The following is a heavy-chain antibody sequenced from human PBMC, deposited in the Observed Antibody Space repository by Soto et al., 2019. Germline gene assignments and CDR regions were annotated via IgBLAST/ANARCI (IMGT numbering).Heavy chain of an antibody. V-gene: IGHV4-59*01. D-gene: IGHD2-2*01. J-gene: IGHJ6*02. Sequence: SETLSLTCTVSGGSISSYYWSWIRQPPGKGLEWIGYIYYSGSTNYNPSLKSRVTISVDTSKNQFSLKLSSVTAADTAVYYCARVDCSSTSCYESHAHYYHYGMDVWGQGTTVTVSS. CDR2: IYYSGST. CDR1: GGSISSYY. CDR3: ARVDCSSTSCYESHAHYYHYGMDV.